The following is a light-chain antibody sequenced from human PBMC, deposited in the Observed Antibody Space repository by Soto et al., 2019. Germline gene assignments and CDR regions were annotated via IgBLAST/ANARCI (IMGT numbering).Light chain of an antibody. J-gene: IGLJ1*01. Sequence: QSVLTQPPSVSGAPGQRVTISCTGSSSNIGAGYDVHWYQQLPGTAPKLLIYGNSNRPSGVPDRFSGSKSGTSPSLAITGLQAEDEADYYCQSYDSSLSEVFGTATKVTVL. V-gene: IGLV1-40*01. CDR2: GNS. CDR3: QSYDSSLSEV. CDR1: SSNIGAGYD.